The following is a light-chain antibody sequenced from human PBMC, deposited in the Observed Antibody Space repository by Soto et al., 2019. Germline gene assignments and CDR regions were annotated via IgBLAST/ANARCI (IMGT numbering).Light chain of an antibody. Sequence: EIVMTQSPATLSVSPGERATLSCRASQSVSSNLAWYQQKPGQAPRLLIYGASTRATGIPARFSGSGSGTEFTLAISSLQSEDFAVYYCQQYNNWPGTFDQGTKV. CDR3: QQYNNWPGT. CDR1: QSVSSN. CDR2: GAS. J-gene: IGKJ1*01. V-gene: IGKV3-15*01.